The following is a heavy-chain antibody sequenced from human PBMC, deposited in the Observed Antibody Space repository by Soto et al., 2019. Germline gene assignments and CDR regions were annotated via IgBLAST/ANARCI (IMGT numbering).Heavy chain of an antibody. CDR1: GYTFTSYG. D-gene: IGHD3-22*01. J-gene: IGHJ6*02. CDR3: ARDYHYYDSSGYYRDYYCYGMDV. CDR2: ISAYNGNT. V-gene: IGHV1-18*04. Sequence: ASVKVSCKASGYTFTSYGISWVRQAPGQGLEWMGWISAYNGNTNYAQKLQGRVTMTTDTSTSTAYMELRSLRSDDTAVYYCARDYHYYDSSGYYRDYYCYGMDVWGQGTTVTVSS.